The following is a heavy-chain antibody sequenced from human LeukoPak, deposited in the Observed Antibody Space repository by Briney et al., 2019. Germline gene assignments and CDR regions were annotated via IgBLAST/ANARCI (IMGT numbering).Heavy chain of an antibody. CDR2: FDPEDGET. D-gene: IGHD6-19*01. CDR3: ARDLYSSGWYESSNWFDP. Sequence: ASVKVSCKVSGYTLTELSMHWVRQAPGKGLEWMGGFDPEDGETIYAQKFQGRVTMTEDTSTDTAYMELSSLRSEDTAVYYCARDLYSSGWYESSNWFDPWGQGTLVTVSS. V-gene: IGHV1-24*01. CDR1: GYTLTELS. J-gene: IGHJ5*02.